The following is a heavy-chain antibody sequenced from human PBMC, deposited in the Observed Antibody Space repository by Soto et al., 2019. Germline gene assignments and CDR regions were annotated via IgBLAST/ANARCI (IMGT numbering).Heavy chain of an antibody. CDR1: GFTFSSYS. V-gene: IGHV3-21*01. CDR3: ARVADGYCSSTSCYAGYYFDY. J-gene: IGHJ4*02. Sequence: GGSLRLSCAASGFTFSSYSMNWVRQAPGKGLEWVSSISSSSSYIYYADSVKGRFTISRDNAKNSLYLQMNSLRAEDTAVYYCARVADGYCSSTSCYAGYYFDYWGQGTLVTVSS. CDR2: ISSSSSYI. D-gene: IGHD2-2*01.